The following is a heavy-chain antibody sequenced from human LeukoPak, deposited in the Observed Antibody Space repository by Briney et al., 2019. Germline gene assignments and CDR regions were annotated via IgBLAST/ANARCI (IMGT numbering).Heavy chain of an antibody. J-gene: IGHJ4*02. CDR3: ARELRDFDWLLLDY. CDR1: GGSISSGGYY. CDR2: IYYSGST. V-gene: IGHV4-31*03. Sequence: SETLSLTCTVSGGSISSGGYYWSWLRQHPGTGLEWIGYIYYSGSTYYNPSLKSRVTISVDTSKNQFSLKLSSETAADTAVYYCARELRDFDWLLLDYWGQGTLVTVSS. D-gene: IGHD3-9*01.